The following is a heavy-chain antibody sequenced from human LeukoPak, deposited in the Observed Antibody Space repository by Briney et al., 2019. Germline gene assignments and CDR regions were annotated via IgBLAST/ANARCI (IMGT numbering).Heavy chain of an antibody. CDR2: MYYSESP. CDR3: ARGGGAASYGFSWFDH. D-gene: IGHD5-18*01. J-gene: IGHJ5*02. Sequence: SETLSLTCTVSGDSIRNYYWSWIRQPPGKGLEWIGCMYYSESPNYNPSLKSRVAISVDTSKNQFSLKLSSVTAADTAVYYCARGGGAASYGFSWFDHWGQGTLVTVSS. CDR1: GDSIRNYY. V-gene: IGHV4-59*01.